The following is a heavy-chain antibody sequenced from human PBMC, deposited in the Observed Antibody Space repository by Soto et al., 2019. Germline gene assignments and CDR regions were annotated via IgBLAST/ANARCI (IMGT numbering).Heavy chain of an antibody. CDR3: ARHPAAKGYYYYYGMDV. Sequence: GASVKVSCKASGGTFSSYAISWVRQAPGQGLEWMGGIIPIFGTANYAQKFQGRVTITADKSTSTAYMELSSLRSEDTAVYYCARHPAAKGYYYYYGMDVWGQGTTVTVSS. D-gene: IGHD2-2*01. CDR2: IIPIFGTA. J-gene: IGHJ6*02. CDR1: GGTFSSYA. V-gene: IGHV1-69*06.